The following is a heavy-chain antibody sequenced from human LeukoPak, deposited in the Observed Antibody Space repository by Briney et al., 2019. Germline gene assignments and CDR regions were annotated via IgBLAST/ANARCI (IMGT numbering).Heavy chain of an antibody. J-gene: IGHJ4*02. V-gene: IGHV1-69*04. CDR3: ARDGYSYGYFGY. CDR1: GCTFSSYA. D-gene: IGHD5-18*01. CDR2: IIAIFGIA. Sequence: SVKVSCKASGCTFSSYAMSWVRQAPGQGLEWMGRIIAIFGIANYAQKFQGRVTITADKSTSTAYMELSSLRSEDTAVYYCARDGYSYGYFGYWGQGTLVTVSS.